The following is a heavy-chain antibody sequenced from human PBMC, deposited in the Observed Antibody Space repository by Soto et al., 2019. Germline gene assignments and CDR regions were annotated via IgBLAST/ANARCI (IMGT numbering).Heavy chain of an antibody. V-gene: IGHV1-69*06. D-gene: IGHD2-2*02. CDR2: IIPIFGTA. CDR1: GGTFSSYA. J-gene: IGHJ6*02. CDR3: ARGIDCSSTSCYNYDYYGMDV. Sequence: SVKVSCKASGGTFSSYAISWVRQAPGQGLEWMGGIIPIFGTANYAQKFQGRITITADKSTSTAYMELSSLRSEDTAVYYCARGIDCSSTSCYNYDYYGMDVWGQGTTVTVSS.